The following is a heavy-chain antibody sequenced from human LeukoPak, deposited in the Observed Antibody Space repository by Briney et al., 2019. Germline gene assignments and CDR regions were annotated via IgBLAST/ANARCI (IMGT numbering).Heavy chain of an antibody. CDR3: ARLLDCSSTSCYSLGY. CDR2: INPGDSDT. Sequence: GAPMQFSGTASGSSITNNRIGWVRQMRGKGQEWMGIINPGDSDTRYSPSLQGQVTISAEKSISTAYLKWSSLKASDTAMYYCARLLDCSSTSCYSLGYWGQGTLVTVSS. V-gene: IGHV5-51*01. D-gene: IGHD2-2*01. J-gene: IGHJ4*02. CDR1: GSSITNNR.